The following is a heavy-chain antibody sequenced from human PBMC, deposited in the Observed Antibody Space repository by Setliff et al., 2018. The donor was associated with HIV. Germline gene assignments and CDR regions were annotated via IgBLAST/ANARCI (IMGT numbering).Heavy chain of an antibody. Sequence: RASVKVSFKASGDTFNNCAVTWVRQAPGQGLEWMGGSIPLFGTTNYAQKFQGRVTLTTDELMNTAYMELSSLRSEDTAVYYCASRWPRDAFDIWGQGTMVTVSS. CDR2: SIPLFGTT. CDR1: GDTFNNCA. CDR3: ASRWPRDAFDI. J-gene: IGHJ3*02. D-gene: IGHD6-13*01. V-gene: IGHV1-69*05.